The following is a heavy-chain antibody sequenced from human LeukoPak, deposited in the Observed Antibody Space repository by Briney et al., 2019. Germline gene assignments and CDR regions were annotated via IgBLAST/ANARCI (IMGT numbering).Heavy chain of an antibody. Sequence: PSETLSLTCTVSGGSVSSGSYYWSWIRQPPGKGLQWIGFIYSSGSTNYNPSLKSRVTISLDTSKNQFSLRVSSVTSADTAVYYCARGNSGYDYAFDIWGQGTMVTVSS. V-gene: IGHV4-61*01. CDR2: IYSSGST. CDR3: ARGNSGYDYAFDI. J-gene: IGHJ3*02. D-gene: IGHD5-12*01. CDR1: GGSVSSGSYY.